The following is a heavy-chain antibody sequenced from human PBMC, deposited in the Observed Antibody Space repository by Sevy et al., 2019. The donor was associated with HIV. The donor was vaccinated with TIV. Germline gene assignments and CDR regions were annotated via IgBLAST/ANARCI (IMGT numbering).Heavy chain of an antibody. V-gene: IGHV3-11*01. Sequence: GGSLRLSCAASGFTFSDYYMSWIRQAPGKGLEWVSYISSSGSTIYYADSVKGRFTISRDNAKNSLYLQMNSLRAEDTAVYYCARARKGYCSSSSCSPKPYYFDYWGQGTLVTVSS. CDR1: GFTFSDYY. J-gene: IGHJ4*02. D-gene: IGHD2-2*01. CDR3: ARARKGYCSSSSCSPKPYYFDY. CDR2: ISSSGSTI.